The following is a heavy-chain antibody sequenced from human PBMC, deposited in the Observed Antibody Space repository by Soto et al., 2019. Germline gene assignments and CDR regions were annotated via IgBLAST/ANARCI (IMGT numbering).Heavy chain of an antibody. V-gene: IGHV4-59*01. J-gene: IGHJ4*02. Sequence: QVQLQESGPGLVKPSETLSLTCTVSGGSISSYYWCWIRQPPGKGLEWIGYIYYSESTNYNPSLNSRVTISVDTSKKQFALKLSSVTAADTAVYYCARYRGDGYVDYWGQGTLVTVSS. CDR1: GGSISSYY. D-gene: IGHD3-10*01. CDR3: ARYRGDGYVDY. CDR2: IYYSEST.